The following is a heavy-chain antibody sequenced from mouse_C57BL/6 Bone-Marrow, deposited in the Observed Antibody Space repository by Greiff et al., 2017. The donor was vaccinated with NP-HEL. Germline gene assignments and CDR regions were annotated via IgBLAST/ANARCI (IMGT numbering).Heavy chain of an antibody. D-gene: IGHD2-1*01. CDR3: ARDLLWYRDLDFEG. Sequence: VKLMESGAELMKPGASVKLSCKATGYTFPGYWIEWVKQRPGHGLAWIGEILPGSGSTNSNEKFKGKATFTAATSSNTAYMQLSSLTTEDSAIYYCARDLLWYRDLDFEGWGTGTTVTVSS. CDR1: GYTFPGYW. J-gene: IGHJ1*03. CDR2: ILPGSGST. V-gene: IGHV1-9*01.